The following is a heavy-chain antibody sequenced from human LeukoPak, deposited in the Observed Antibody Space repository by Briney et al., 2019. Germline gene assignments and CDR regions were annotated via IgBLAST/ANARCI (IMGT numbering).Heavy chain of an antibody. CDR1: GGSIRSSSYY. V-gene: IGHV4-39*01. D-gene: IGHD2-2*01. J-gene: IGHJ4*02. CDR3: ASPSAYASFDY. CDR2: IYYSGST. Sequence: SETLSLTCTVSGGSIRSSSYYWGWIRQPPGKGLEWIGSIYYSGSTYYNPSLKSRVTISVDTSKNQFSLKLSSVTAADTAVYYCASPSAYASFDYWGQGTLVTVSS.